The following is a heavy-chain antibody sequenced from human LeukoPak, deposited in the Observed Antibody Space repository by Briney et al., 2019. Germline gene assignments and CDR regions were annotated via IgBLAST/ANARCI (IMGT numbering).Heavy chain of an antibody. V-gene: IGHV3-23*01. CDR1: GFTFSNYA. Sequence: GGSLRLSCAASGFTFSNYAMSWVRQAPGKGLEWVSGITARADSTYYADSVKGRVTISRDNSKNTLFLQLNSLRAEDTAVYYCARGDHYYGMDVWGHGTTVTASS. D-gene: IGHD2-21*02. CDR2: ITARADST. CDR3: ARGDHYYGMDV. J-gene: IGHJ6*02.